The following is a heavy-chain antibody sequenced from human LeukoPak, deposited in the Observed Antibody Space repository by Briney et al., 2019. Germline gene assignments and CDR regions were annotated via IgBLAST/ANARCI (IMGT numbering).Heavy chain of an antibody. CDR1: GGSHSGRGFY. Sequence: PSENPSPTSTVSGGSHSGRGFYWVWGPPPPGKGPEWIATIYYTGSTYYNPSLKSRVTISVDTSKNQFSLRLSSVTAADTAMYYCARLRSPGDFDYWGQGTLVTVSS. D-gene: IGHD1-26*01. J-gene: IGHJ4*02. V-gene: IGHV4-39*07. CDR2: IYYTGST. CDR3: ARLRSPGDFDY.